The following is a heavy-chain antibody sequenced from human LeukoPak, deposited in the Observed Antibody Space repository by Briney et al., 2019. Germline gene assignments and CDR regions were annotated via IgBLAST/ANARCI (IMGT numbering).Heavy chain of an antibody. J-gene: IGHJ4*02. CDR1: GFTFSSYA. CDR3: ARDSRQQLSH. D-gene: IGHD6-13*01. Sequence: GGSLRLSCAASGFTFSSYAMNWVRQAPRKGLEWLSYISSSSSVIYYADSVKGRFTISRDNAENSLYLQMSSLRAEDTAVYYCARDSRQQLSHWGQGTLVTVSS. CDR2: ISSSSSVI. V-gene: IGHV3-48*01.